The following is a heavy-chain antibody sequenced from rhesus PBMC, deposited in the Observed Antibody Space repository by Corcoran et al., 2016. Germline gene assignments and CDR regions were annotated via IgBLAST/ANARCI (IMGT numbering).Heavy chain of an antibody. D-gene: IGHD1-1*01. CDR2: IYGSSGST. V-gene: IGHV4-76*01. CDR1: GYSISSGYD. Sequence: QVQLQESGPGVVKPSETLSLICAVSGYSISSGYDWSWIRQPPGKGLEWIGYIYGSSGSTNYNPSLKNRVTNSKDTSKNQFSLKLSSVTAADTAVYYCARGLSWNYRLDYWGQGVLVTVSS. J-gene: IGHJ4*01. CDR3: ARGLSWNYRLDY.